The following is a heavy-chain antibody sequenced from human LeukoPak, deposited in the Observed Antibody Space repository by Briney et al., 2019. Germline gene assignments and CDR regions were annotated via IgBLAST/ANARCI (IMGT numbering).Heavy chain of an antibody. D-gene: IGHD4-23*01. V-gene: IGHV3-53*01. CDR2: IYSGGST. Sequence: GGSLRLSCAASGFTVSSNYMSWVRQAPGKGLEWVSVIYSGGSTYYADSVKGRFTISRDNAKNSLYLQMNSLRVEDTAVYYCARDGLDDYGGNSGRDGAFDIWGQGTMVTVSS. CDR3: ARDGLDDYGGNSGRDGAFDI. CDR1: GFTVSSNY. J-gene: IGHJ3*02.